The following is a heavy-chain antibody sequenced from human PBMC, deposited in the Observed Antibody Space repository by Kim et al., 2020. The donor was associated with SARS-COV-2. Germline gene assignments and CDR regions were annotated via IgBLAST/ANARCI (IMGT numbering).Heavy chain of an antibody. CDR2: NT. J-gene: IGHJ4*02. V-gene: IGHV1-3*01. D-gene: IGHD6-19*01. CDR3: AREAVSGSFDY. Sequence: NTRYSPKCQGRFSITRDTSATTAYLELSGMISEDTAVYYCAREAVSGSFDYWGQGSLVTVSS.